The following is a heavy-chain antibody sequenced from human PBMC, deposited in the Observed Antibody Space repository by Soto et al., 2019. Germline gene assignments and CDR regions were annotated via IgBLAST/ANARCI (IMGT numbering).Heavy chain of an antibody. V-gene: IGHV3-30*18. CDR2: ISYDGGYE. Sequence: QEHLVESGGGVVQPGKSLRLSCTASRFAFSSYAMHWVRQAPGKGLEWVAVISYDGGYENYADSVKGRFTVSRDNSKNTLWLQMNSLRAEDTALYYCAKGTTVTPWRYLDLWGQGTLVTVSS. CDR3: AKGTTVTPWRYLDL. J-gene: IGHJ2*01. CDR1: RFAFSSYA. D-gene: IGHD4-17*01.